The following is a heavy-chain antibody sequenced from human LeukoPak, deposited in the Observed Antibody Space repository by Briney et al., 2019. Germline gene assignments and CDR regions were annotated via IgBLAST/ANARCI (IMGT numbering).Heavy chain of an antibody. CDR3: ATSSGNNPFDY. CDR1: AYSFSTFW. CDR2: TTLSDSYT. Sequence: RGESLKISCKASAYSFSTFWISWVRQMPGKGLEWMGRTTLSDSYTNYSPSFRGHVTISADKSITTAYLQWSSLRASDTAMYYCATSSGNNPFDYWGQGTLVTVSS. D-gene: IGHD1-14*01. J-gene: IGHJ4*02. V-gene: IGHV5-10-1*01.